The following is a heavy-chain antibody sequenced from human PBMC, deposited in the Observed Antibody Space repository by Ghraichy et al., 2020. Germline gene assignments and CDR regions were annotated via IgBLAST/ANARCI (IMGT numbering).Heavy chain of an antibody. CDR3: ARDRDGELAAAGFYYYGMDV. J-gene: IGHJ6*02. V-gene: IGHV4-59*01. D-gene: IGHD6-13*01. Sequence: SETLSLTCTVSGGSISSYYWSWMRQPPGKGLEWIGYIYYSGSTNYNPSLKSRVTISVDTSKNQFSLKLSSVTAADTAVYYCARDRDGELAAAGFYYYGMDVWGQGTTVTVSS. CDR1: GGSISSYY. CDR2: IYYSGST.